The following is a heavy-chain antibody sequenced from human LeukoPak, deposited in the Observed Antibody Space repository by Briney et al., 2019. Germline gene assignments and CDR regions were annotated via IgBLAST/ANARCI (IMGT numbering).Heavy chain of an antibody. D-gene: IGHD3-3*01. CDR3: ARDRLTAVWSGLGY. CDR1: GYTFTGYY. J-gene: IGHJ4*02. V-gene: IGHV1-2*02. CDR2: INPNSGGT. Sequence: ASVTVSCKASGYTFTGYYMHWVRQAPGQGLEWMGWINPNSGGTNYAQKFQGRVTMTRDTSISTAYMELSRLRSDDTAVYYCARDRLTAVWSGLGYWGQGTLVTVSS.